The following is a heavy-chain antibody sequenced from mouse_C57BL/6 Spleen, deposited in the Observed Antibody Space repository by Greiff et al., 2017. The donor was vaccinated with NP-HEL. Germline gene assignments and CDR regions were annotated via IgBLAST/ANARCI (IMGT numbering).Heavy chain of an antibody. D-gene: IGHD1-1*01. Sequence: VHVKQSGAELVKPGASVKLSCTASGFNIKDYYMHWVKQRTEQGLEWIGRIDPEDGETKYAPKFQGKATITADTSSNTAYLQLSSLTSEDTAVYYCARGGLGDYGSFSFAYWGQGTLVTVSA. J-gene: IGHJ3*01. CDR3: ARGGLGDYGSFSFAY. CDR2: IDPEDGET. CDR1: GFNIKDYY. V-gene: IGHV14-2*01.